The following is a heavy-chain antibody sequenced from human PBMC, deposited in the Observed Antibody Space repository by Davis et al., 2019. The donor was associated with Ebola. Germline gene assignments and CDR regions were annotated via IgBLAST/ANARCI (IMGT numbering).Heavy chain of an antibody. CDR1: GFTFSNAW. CDR3: TTMESVLDFDY. Sequence: PGGSLRLSCAASGFTFSNAWMSWVRQAPGKGLEWVGRIKRKTDGGTTDYAAPVKGRFTISRDDSKNTLYLQMNSLKTEDIAVYYCTTMESVLDFDYWGQGTLVTVSS. CDR2: IKRKTDGGTT. V-gene: IGHV3-15*01. J-gene: IGHJ4*02. D-gene: IGHD1-1*01.